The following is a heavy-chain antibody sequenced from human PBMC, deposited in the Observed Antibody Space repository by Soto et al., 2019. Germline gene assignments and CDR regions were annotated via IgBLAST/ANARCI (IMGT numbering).Heavy chain of an antibody. CDR1: GFTFSSYS. V-gene: IGHV3-48*02. CDR2: ISSSSSSR. D-gene: IGHD3-10*01. J-gene: IGHJ6*02. CDR3: ARPGSGSYSGMDV. Sequence: PGGSLRLSCVASGFTFSSYSMNWVRQAPGKGLEWVSYISSSSSSRYYADSVKGRFTISRDNAKNSLYLQMNSLKDEDTAVYYYARPGSGSYSGMDVWGQGTTVPVSS.